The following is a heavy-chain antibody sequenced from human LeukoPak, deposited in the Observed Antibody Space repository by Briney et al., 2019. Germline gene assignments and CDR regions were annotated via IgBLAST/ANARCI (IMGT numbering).Heavy chain of an antibody. CDR3: ARNNTRTVSRGSSRRRANAFDI. CDR2: IYHTGST. J-gene: IGHJ3*02. D-gene: IGHD6-13*01. Sequence: PSETLSLTCTVSGGSISSYYWSWIRQPPGKGLEWIANIYHTGSTNYNPSLSSRVTISIDTAKNQFSLKLTSVTAADTAVYYCARNNTRTVSRGSSRRRANAFDIWGQGTMVTVSS. CDR1: GGSISSYY. V-gene: IGHV4-59*01.